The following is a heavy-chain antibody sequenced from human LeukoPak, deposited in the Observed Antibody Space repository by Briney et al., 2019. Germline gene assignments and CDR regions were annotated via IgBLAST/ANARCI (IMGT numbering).Heavy chain of an antibody. Sequence: GASVKVSCKASGYTFTSYGISWVRQAPGQGLEWMGWISAYNGNTNYAQKLQGRVTMTTDTSTSTAYMELRSLRPDDTAVYYCARDMYYYDSSGYPFDYWGQGTLVTVSS. V-gene: IGHV1-18*01. CDR3: ARDMYYYDSSGYPFDY. D-gene: IGHD3-22*01. J-gene: IGHJ4*02. CDR2: ISAYNGNT. CDR1: GYTFTSYG.